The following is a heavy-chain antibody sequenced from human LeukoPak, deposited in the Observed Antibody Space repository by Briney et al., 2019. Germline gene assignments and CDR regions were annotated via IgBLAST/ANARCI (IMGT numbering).Heavy chain of an antibody. J-gene: IGHJ4*02. D-gene: IGHD6-19*01. CDR2: INPNSGGT. CDR3: ARVDSSGWHYFDY. V-gene: IGHV1-2*02. Sequence: ASVKVSCKASGYTFTGYYMHWVRQAPGQGLEWMGWINPNSGGTNYAQKFQGRVTMTRDTSISTAYMELSRLRSDDTAVYYCARVDSSGWHYFDYWGQGTLVTVSS. CDR1: GYTFTGYY.